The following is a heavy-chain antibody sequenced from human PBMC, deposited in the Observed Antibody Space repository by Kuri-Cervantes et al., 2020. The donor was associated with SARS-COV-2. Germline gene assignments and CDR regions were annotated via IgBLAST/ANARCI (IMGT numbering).Heavy chain of an antibody. CDR3: ATAGTTAMALFDY. J-gene: IGHJ4*02. CDR2: ISYDGSNK. CDR1: GFTFSSYA. Sequence: GGSLRLSCAASGFTFSSYAMHWVRQAPGKRLEWVAVISYDGSNKYYADSVKGRFTISRDNSKNTLYLQMNSLRAEDTAVYYCATAGTTAMALFDYWGQGTLVTVSS. D-gene: IGHD5-18*01. V-gene: IGHV3-30-3*01.